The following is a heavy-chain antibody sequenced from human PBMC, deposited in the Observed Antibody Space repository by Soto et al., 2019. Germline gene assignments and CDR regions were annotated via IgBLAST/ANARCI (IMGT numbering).Heavy chain of an antibody. D-gene: IGHD3-10*01. CDR3: ARVIRGAYYNSPLDT. CDR2: INPYSGGA. Sequence: QVQLLQSGAEVKKPGASVKVSCKASGYTFTGYFMHWVRQAPGQGLEWMGWINPYSGGADYAQSFQGRVTMTRATSISTVYMELSRLRFDDTAVYYCARVIRGAYYNSPLDTWGQGTVVTVSS. V-gene: IGHV1-2*02. CDR1: GYTFTGYF. J-gene: IGHJ5*02.